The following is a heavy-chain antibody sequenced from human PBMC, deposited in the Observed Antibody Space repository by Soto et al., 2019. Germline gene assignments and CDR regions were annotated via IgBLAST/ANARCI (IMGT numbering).Heavy chain of an antibody. CDR3: ARDVESGSSQYYYYYYGMGV. Sequence: GESLKISCAASGFTFGSYAMHWVRQAPGKGLEWVAVISYDGSNKYYADSVKGRFTIPRDNSKNTLYLQMNSLRAEDTAVYYCARDVESGSSQYYYYYYGMGVWGQGTTVTVSS. D-gene: IGHD1-26*01. CDR1: GFTFGSYA. J-gene: IGHJ6*02. V-gene: IGHV3-30-3*01. CDR2: ISYDGSNK.